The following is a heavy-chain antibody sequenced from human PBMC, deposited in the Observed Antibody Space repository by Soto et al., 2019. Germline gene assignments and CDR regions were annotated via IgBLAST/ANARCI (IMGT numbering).Heavy chain of an antibody. CDR3: ARESKYDTSGYPPWFAP. CDR2: IYYSGGT. Sequence: SETLSLTCTVSGGSISSGDYYWSWIRQPPGKGLEWIGYIYYSGGTYYNPSLKSRVTISVDTSKNQFSLKLSSVTDADTAVYYCARESKYDTSGYPPWFAPWGQGTLVTVSS. V-gene: IGHV4-30-4*01. J-gene: IGHJ5*02. CDR1: GGSISSGDYY. D-gene: IGHD3-22*01.